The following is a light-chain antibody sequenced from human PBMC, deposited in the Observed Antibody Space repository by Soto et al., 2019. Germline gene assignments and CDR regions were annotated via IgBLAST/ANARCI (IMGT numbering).Light chain of an antibody. V-gene: IGKV4-1*01. J-gene: IGKJ4*02. Sequence: SVMTQIPESLALSKSKRATINCKSSQSFLYSSDNKNYLAWYQQKPGQPPKLLIYWASTRESGVPDRFSGSGSGTDFTLTISSLEPEDFAVYYCQQRSNWPTF. CDR1: QSFLYSSDNKNY. CDR3: QQRSNWPT. CDR2: WAS.